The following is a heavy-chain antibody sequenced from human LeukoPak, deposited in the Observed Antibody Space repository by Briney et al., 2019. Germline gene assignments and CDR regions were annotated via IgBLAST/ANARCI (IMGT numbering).Heavy chain of an antibody. J-gene: IGHJ6*02. V-gene: IGHV1-8*02. CDR2: MNPNSGNT. Sequence: ASVKVSCKASGYTFTSYGINWVRQATGQVLEWMGWMNPNSGNTGYAQKFQGRVTMTRNTSISTAYMELSSLRSEDTAVYYCARGAYYDFWSGYYTGCLDVWGQGTTVTVSS. CDR3: ARGAYYDFWSGYYTGCLDV. CDR1: GYTFTSYG. D-gene: IGHD3-3*01.